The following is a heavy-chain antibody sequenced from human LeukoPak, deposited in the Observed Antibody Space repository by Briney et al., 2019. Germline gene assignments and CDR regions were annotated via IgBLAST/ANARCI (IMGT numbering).Heavy chain of an antibody. J-gene: IGHJ4*02. CDR2: ISGSNGNT. CDR1: GYTFTSYD. CDR3: ARSGRGTYYYFDY. D-gene: IGHD1-26*01. Sequence: ASVKVSCKASGYTFTSYDIYWVRQAPGQGLEWMGWISGSNGNTNYAQKLQGRVTMTTDTPTGTAYMELRSLRSDDTAVYYCARSGRGTYYYFDYWGQGTLVSVSS. V-gene: IGHV1-18*01.